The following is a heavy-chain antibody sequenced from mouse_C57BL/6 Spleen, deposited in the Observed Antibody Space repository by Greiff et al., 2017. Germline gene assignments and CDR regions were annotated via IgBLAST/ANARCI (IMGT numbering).Heavy chain of an antibody. J-gene: IGHJ2*01. Sequence: VKLVESGGGLVQPKGSLKLSCAASGFTFNTYAMHWVRQAPGKGLEWVARIRSKSSNYATYYAYSVKDRYTISRDDSQSMLYLQMNNLKTEDTAMYYCVRGGLLRLDFDYWGQGTTLTVSS. CDR2: IRSKSSNYAT. D-gene: IGHD2-3*01. V-gene: IGHV10-3*01. CDR1: GFTFNTYA. CDR3: VRGGLLRLDFDY.